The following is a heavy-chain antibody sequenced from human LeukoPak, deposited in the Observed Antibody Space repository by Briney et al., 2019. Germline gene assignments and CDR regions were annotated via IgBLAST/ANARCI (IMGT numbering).Heavy chain of an antibody. CDR1: GFTFSTYS. CDR3: ATDSSGWYASDY. V-gene: IGHV3-21*01. J-gene: IGHJ4*02. CDR2: ISSSSSYI. D-gene: IGHD6-19*01. Sequence: GGSLRLSCEVSGFTFSTYSMNWVRQAPGKGLEWVSSISSSSSYIYYADSVKGRFTISRDNAKNSLFLQMNSLRAEDTAVYYCATDSSGWYASDYWGQGTLVTVSS.